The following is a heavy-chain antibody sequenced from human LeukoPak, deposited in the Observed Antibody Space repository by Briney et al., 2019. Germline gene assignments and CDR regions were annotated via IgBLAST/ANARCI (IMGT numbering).Heavy chain of an antibody. D-gene: IGHD4-17*01. V-gene: IGHV3-23*01. Sequence: GGSLRLSCAASGFTFSSYAMSWVRQAPGKGLEWVSAISGSGGSTYYADSVKGRFTISRDNSKNTLYLQMNSLRAEDTAVYCCASPGLYGDGYYFDYWGQGTLVTVSS. CDR3: ASPGLYGDGYYFDY. J-gene: IGHJ4*02. CDR1: GFTFSSYA. CDR2: ISGSGGST.